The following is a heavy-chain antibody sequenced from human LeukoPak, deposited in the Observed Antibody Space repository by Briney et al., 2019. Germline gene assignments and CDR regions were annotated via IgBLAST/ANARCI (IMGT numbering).Heavy chain of an antibody. J-gene: IGHJ4*02. CDR1: GGSFSGYY. D-gene: IGHD6-13*01. CDR2: INHSGST. Sequence: SETLSLTCAVYGGSFSGYYWSWIRQPPGKGREWLGEINHSGSTNYNPSLKSRVTISVDTSKNQFSLKLSSVTAADTAVYYCARARYSSSWYRRYFDYWGQGTLVTVSS. CDR3: ARARYSSSWYRRYFDY. V-gene: IGHV4-34*01.